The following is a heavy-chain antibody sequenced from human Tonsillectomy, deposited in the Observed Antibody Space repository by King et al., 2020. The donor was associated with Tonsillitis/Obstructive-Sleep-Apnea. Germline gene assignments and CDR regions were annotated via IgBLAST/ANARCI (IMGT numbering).Heavy chain of an antibody. Sequence: QLQESGPGLVKPSETLSLTCTVFGGSISSYYWSWIRQPPGKGLEWIGYIYYSGSTNYNPSLNSRVTISVDTSKNQFSLKLSSVTAADTAVYYCARALSNPLPLPYYYYYMDVWGKGTTVTVSS. CDR1: GGSISSYY. CDR3: ARALSNPLPLPYYYYYMDV. V-gene: IGHV4-59*01. J-gene: IGHJ6*03. D-gene: IGHD1-14*01. CDR2: IYYSGST.